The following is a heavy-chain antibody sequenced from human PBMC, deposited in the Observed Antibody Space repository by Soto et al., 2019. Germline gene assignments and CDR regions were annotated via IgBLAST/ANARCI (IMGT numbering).Heavy chain of an antibody. Sequence: EVQLLESGGGVVQPGGSLRLSCAASGFTFKNFAVSWVRQAPGKGMECGSAIGGSCSSANYADSVKGRFTVSRDDSKSTLYLPMSGLRVDDTARYYCAKDAVAYNGEWDWFDLWGQGTLVTVSS. V-gene: IGHV3-23*01. D-gene: IGHD3-10*01. CDR3: AKDAVAYNGEWDWFDL. CDR2: IGGSCSSA. CDR1: GFTFKNFA. J-gene: IGHJ5*02.